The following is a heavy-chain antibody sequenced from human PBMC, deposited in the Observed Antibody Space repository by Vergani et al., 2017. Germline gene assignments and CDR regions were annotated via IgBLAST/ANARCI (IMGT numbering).Heavy chain of an antibody. Sequence: QVQLVQSGAEVKKPGSSVKVSCKASGGTFSDYYMSWIRQAPGKGLEWVSYISSSSSYTNYADSVKGRFTISRDNAKNSLYLQMNSLGAEDTAVYYCARELRRIAAAGSGMDVWGQGTTVTVSS. CDR3: ARELRRIAAAGSGMDV. CDR2: ISSSSSYT. J-gene: IGHJ6*02. D-gene: IGHD6-13*01. V-gene: IGHV3-11*05. CDR1: GGTFSDYY.